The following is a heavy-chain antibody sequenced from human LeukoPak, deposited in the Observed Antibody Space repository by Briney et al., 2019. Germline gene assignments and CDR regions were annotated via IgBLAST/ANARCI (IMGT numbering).Heavy chain of an antibody. V-gene: IGHV1-69*13. CDR1: GGTFSSYA. Sequence: ASVKVSCKASGGTFSSYAISWVRQAPGQGLEWMGGIIPIFGTANYAQKFQGRVTITADESTSTAYMELSSLRSEDTAVYYCARSWLGGRYCSSTSCYYWFDPWGQGTLVTVSS. CDR3: ARSWLGGRYCSSTSCYYWFDP. D-gene: IGHD2-2*01. CDR2: IIPIFGTA. J-gene: IGHJ5*02.